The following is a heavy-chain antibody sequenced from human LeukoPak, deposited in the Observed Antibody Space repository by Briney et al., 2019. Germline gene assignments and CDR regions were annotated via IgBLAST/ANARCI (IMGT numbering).Heavy chain of an antibody. CDR1: GFTSSSYS. Sequence: PGGSLRLSCAASGFTSSSYSMNWVRQAPGKGLEWVSSISSSSSYIYYADSVKGRFTISRDNAKNSLYLQMNSLRAEDTAVYYCARDKGITGRADYWGQGTLVTVSS. CDR2: ISSSSSYI. J-gene: IGHJ4*02. V-gene: IGHV3-21*01. D-gene: IGHD1-20*01. CDR3: ARDKGITGRADY.